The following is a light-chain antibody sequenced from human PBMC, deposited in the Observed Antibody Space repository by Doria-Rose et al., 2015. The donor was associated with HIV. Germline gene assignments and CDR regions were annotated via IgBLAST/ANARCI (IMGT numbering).Light chain of an antibody. CDR1: QSLLYTSKNY. Sequence: TQSPESLGMSLGERATLNCKSNQSLLYTSKNYLAWYQQMPGQPPKLLSYWASTRQSGVPARFSGSGSGTDFTLTISSLEAEDVAVYYCQQYYDTPSFGPGTTVDIK. V-gene: IGKV4-1*01. CDR2: WAS. CDR3: QQYYDTPS. J-gene: IGKJ3*01.